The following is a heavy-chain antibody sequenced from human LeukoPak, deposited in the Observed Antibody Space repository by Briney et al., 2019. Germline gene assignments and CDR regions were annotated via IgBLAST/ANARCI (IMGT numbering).Heavy chain of an antibody. V-gene: IGHV3-74*01. D-gene: IGHD7-27*01. CDR3: ATSLGPPTEY. CDR2: INSGGSGT. Sequence: GGSLRLSCAASGFAFSSNWMHRVRQTPGKGLVWVSRINSGGSGTSYADSVEGRFTISRDNAKNTLYLQMNSLKGEDTAVYYCATSLGPPTEYWGQGTLVTVSS. CDR1: GFAFSSNW. J-gene: IGHJ4*02.